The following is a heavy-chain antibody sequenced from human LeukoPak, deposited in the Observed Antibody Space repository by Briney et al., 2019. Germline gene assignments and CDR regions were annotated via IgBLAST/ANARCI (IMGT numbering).Heavy chain of an antibody. CDR3: ATGGLCSSTSCYAGIYYYGMDV. V-gene: IGHV1-24*01. CDR1: GYTLTELS. J-gene: IGHJ6*04. Sequence: ASVKVSCKVSGYTLTELSMHWVRQAPGKGLEWMGGFDPEDGETIYAQKFQGRVTMTEDTSTDTAYMELSSLRSEDTAVYYYATGGLCSSTSCYAGIYYYGMDVWGKGTTVTVSS. CDR2: FDPEDGET. D-gene: IGHD2-2*01.